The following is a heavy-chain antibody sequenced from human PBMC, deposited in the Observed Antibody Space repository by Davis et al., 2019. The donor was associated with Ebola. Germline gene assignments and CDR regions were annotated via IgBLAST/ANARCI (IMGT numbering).Heavy chain of an antibody. CDR2: ISGFNGNT. D-gene: IGHD2/OR15-2a*01. V-gene: IGHV1-18*01. CDR1: GYTFTSYG. Sequence: ASVKVSCKASGYTFTSYGIRWVRQAPGQGLEWMGWISGFNGNTQYTPKFEDRVTMSTDTSTNTVYMELRNLRSDDTAVYYCATMWNTVPFFEYWGHGSLVTVSS. CDR3: ATMWNTVPFFEY. J-gene: IGHJ4*01.